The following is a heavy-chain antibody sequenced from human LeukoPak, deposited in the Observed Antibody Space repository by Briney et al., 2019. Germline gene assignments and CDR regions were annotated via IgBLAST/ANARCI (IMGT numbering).Heavy chain of an antibody. CDR3: AELGITMIGGV. Sequence: QTGGSLRLSCAASGFTFSSYAMHWVRQAPGKGLEWVAFIRFDGSYKYYADSVKGRFTISRDTSKNTLYLQMNSLRAEDTAVYYCAELGITMIGGVWGKGTTVTISS. D-gene: IGHD3-10*02. J-gene: IGHJ6*04. V-gene: IGHV3-30*02. CDR1: GFTFSSYA. CDR2: IRFDGSYK.